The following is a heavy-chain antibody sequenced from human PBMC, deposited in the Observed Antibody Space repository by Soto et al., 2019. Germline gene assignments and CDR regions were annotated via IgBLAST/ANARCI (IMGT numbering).Heavy chain of an antibody. CDR3: AKGEFYYDSSAYYPFDS. CDR2: ISINGGST. Sequence: GGSLRLSCSASGFTFSSYAMHWVRQAPGKGLEYVSSISINGGSTHYADSVKGRFTTSRDNSRNTQYLQMSSLRADDTAVYYCAKGEFYYDSSAYYPFDSWGQGTLVTVSS. CDR1: GFTFSSYA. V-gene: IGHV3-64D*06. D-gene: IGHD3-22*01. J-gene: IGHJ4*02.